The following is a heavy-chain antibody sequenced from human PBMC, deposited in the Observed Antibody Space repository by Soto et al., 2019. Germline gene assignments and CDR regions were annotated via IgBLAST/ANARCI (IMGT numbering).Heavy chain of an antibody. CDR3: AKDTSYSSSWYYDY. J-gene: IGHJ4*02. CDR2: ISGSGGST. V-gene: IGHV3-23*01. Sequence: EVQLLESGGGLVQPGGSLRLSCAASGFTFSSYAMSWVRQAPGKGLEWVSAISGSGGSTYYADCVKGRFTISRDNSKNTLYLQMNSLRAEDTAVYYCAKDTSYSSSWYYDYWGQGTLVTVSS. D-gene: IGHD6-13*01. CDR1: GFTFSSYA.